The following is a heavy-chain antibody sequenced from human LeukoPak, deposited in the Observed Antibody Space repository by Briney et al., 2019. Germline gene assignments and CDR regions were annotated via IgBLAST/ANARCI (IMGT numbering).Heavy chain of an antibody. CDR3: ARDPPYYDFWSGYYTIFDY. CDR1: GYTFTSYG. J-gene: IGHJ4*02. Sequence: GASVKVSCKASGYTFTSYGISWVRQAPGQGLEWMGWISAYNGNTNYAQKLQGRVTMTTDTSTSTAYMELGSLRSDDTAVYYCARDPPYYDFWSGYYTIFDYWGQGTLVTVSS. CDR2: ISAYNGNT. V-gene: IGHV1-18*01. D-gene: IGHD3-3*01.